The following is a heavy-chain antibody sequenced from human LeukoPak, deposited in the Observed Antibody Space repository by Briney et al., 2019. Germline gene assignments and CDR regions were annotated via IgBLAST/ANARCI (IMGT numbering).Heavy chain of an antibody. CDR2: ISYDGSNK. Sequence: PGRSLRLSCAASGLTFSSYAMHWVRQAPGKGLEWVAVISYDGSNKYYADSVKGRFTISRDNSKNTLYLQMNSLRAEDTAVYYCAREIIVVVPAAMSYFDYWGQGTLVTVSS. J-gene: IGHJ4*02. CDR1: GLTFSSYA. V-gene: IGHV3-30*04. CDR3: AREIIVVVPAAMSYFDY. D-gene: IGHD2-2*01.